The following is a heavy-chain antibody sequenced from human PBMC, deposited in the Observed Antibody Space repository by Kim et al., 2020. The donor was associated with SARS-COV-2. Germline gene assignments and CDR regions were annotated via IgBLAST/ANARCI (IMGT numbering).Heavy chain of an antibody. CDR2: IYYFGST. Sequence: SETLSLTCTVSGGSILAGNYSCPWIRHHPAQGLEWIGYIYYFGSTLYNPSFQSRVTISVDTSKSQFSLKLTSLTVADTAVYYCARGPLVGTFDFWGQGSLVTVSS. CDR1: GGSILAGNYS. V-gene: IGHV4-31*03. J-gene: IGHJ4*02. D-gene: IGHD2-21*02. CDR3: ARGPLVGTFDF.